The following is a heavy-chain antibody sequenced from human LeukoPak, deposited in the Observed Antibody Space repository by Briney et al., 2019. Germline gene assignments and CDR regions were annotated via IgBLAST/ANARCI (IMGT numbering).Heavy chain of an antibody. CDR2: IKKDGSEK. CDR3: ARDLSGVTGYTYGRGIDY. D-gene: IGHD5-18*01. J-gene: IGHJ4*02. CDR1: GFTFSSYW. Sequence: GGSLRLSCAASGFTFSSYWMSWVRQAPGKGLEWVANIKKDGSEKHYVDSVKGRFTISRDNAKTSLYLQMNSLRAEDTAVYYCARDLSGVTGYTYGRGIDYWGQGTLVTVSS. V-gene: IGHV3-7*01.